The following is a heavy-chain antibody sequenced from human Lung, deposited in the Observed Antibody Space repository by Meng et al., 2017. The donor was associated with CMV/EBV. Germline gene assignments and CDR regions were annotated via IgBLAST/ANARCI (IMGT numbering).Heavy chain of an antibody. V-gene: IGHV3-30-3*01. Sequence: SXKISCAASGFNFSSYAMHWVRQAPGKGLEWVAVISYDGTNKYYADSVKGRFTISRDNSKNTLYLQMNSLRAEDTAVCYCARDQFEYWGKGTRVTVAS. CDR2: ISYDGTNK. CDR1: GFNFSSYA. J-gene: IGHJ4*02. CDR3: ARDQFEY.